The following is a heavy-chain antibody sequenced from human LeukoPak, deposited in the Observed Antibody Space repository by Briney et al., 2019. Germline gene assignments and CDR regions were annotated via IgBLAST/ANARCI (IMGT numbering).Heavy chain of an antibody. Sequence: PSETLSLTCTVSGGSISRSSYYWGWIRQPPGKGLEWIGSIYYSGSTYYNPSLKSRVTISVDTSKNQFSLKLSSVTAADTAVYYCARNGRYCSGGSCGPDYSGQGTLVTVSS. CDR3: ARNGRYCSGGSCGPDY. V-gene: IGHV4-39*01. CDR2: IYYSGST. CDR1: GGSISRSSYY. D-gene: IGHD2-15*01. J-gene: IGHJ4*02.